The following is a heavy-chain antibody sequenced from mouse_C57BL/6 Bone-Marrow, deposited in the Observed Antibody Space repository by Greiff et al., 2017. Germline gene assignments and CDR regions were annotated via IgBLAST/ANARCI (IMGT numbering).Heavy chain of an antibody. Sequence: QVQLKESGPGLVQPSQSLSITCTVSGFSLTSYGVHWVRQSPGKGLEWLGVIWRGGSTDYNAAFMSRLSITKDNSKSQVFFKMNSLQADDTAIYYCAKTYDYDDWYFDVWGTGTTVTVSS. J-gene: IGHJ1*03. CDR2: IWRGGST. D-gene: IGHD2-4*01. CDR1: GFSLTSYG. V-gene: IGHV2-5*01. CDR3: AKTYDYDDWYFDV.